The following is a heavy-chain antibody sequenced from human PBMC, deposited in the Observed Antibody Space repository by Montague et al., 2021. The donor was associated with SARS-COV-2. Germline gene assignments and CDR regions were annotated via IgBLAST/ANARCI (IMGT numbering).Heavy chain of an antibody. Sequence: SETLSLTCTVTGGPISGSSDYWGWIRQSPGKGLEWIASVDYSGNTYYSPSLKSRLTISVDTSKNQFSLKLNSVTAADTALYYRARREYSYGWGDWGQGTLSPSPQ. V-gene: IGHV4-39*01. D-gene: IGHD5-18*01. CDR1: GGPISGSSDY. CDR2: VDYSGNT. J-gene: IGHJ4*02. CDR3: ARREYSYGWGD.